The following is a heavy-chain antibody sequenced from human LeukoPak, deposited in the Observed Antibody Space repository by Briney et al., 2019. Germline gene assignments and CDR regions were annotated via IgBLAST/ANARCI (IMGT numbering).Heavy chain of an antibody. CDR3: ARETADLGRSLDY. V-gene: IGHV4-4*07. J-gene: IGHJ4*02. Sequence: SETLSLTCTVSGGSISGYFWSWIRQPAGKGLEWIGRIYTSGITNCNPSLKSRVTMSVDTSKNQFSLNLTSVTAADTAVYYCARETADLGRSLDYWGQGTLVTVSS. D-gene: IGHD1-1*01. CDR1: GGSISGYF. CDR2: IYTSGIT.